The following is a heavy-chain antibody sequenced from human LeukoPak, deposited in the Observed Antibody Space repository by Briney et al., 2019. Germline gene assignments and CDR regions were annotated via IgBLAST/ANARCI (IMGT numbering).Heavy chain of an antibody. D-gene: IGHD3-10*01. CDR1: GGSISNYY. CDR2: IFYSGST. Sequence: SETLSPTCTVSGGSISNYYWGWIRQPPGKGLEWIGNIFYSGSTYYSPSLKSRVTISLDTSRSQFSLKLNSVTAADTAVYYCAKSNGYGLVDIWGQGTMVTVSS. V-gene: IGHV4-39*07. J-gene: IGHJ3*02. CDR3: AKSNGYGLVDI.